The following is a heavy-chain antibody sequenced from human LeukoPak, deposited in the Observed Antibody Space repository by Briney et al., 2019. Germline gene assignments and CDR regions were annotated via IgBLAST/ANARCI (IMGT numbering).Heavy chain of an antibody. J-gene: IGHJ3*02. CDR3: ARGGYDNSGYLAFDI. CDR2: INHSGST. CDR1: IGSFSNYY. Sequence: SETLSLTCAVYIGSFSNYYWSWIRQSPGKGLEWIGEINHSGSTNYNPSLRSRVTISVDTSKNQFSLKLTSLTAADTARYYCARGGYDNSGYLAFDIWGQGTMVTVSS. V-gene: IGHV4-34*01. D-gene: IGHD3-22*01.